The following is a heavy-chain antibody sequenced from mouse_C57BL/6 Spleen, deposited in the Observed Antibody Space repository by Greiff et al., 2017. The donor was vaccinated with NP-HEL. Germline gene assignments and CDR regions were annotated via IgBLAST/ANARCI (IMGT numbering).Heavy chain of an antibody. Sequence: QVQLQQPGAELVRPRSSVKLSCKASGYTFTSYWMHWVKQRPIQGLEWIGNIDPSDSETHYNQKFKDKATLTVDKSSSTAYMQLSSLTSEDSAGYYCERRGDNDWGFADWGQGTLVTVSA. J-gene: IGHJ3*01. CDR3: ERRGDNDWGFAD. V-gene: IGHV1-52*01. D-gene: IGHD2-4*01. CDR1: GYTFTSYW. CDR2: IDPSDSET.